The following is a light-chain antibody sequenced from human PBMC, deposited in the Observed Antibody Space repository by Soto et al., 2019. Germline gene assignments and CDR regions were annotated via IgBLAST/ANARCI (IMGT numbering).Light chain of an antibody. Sequence: DIQMTQSPSTLSGSVGDRVTITCRASQTISSWLAWYQQKPGKAPKLLIYAASSLQSGVPSRFSGSGSGTAFTLTISRLEPEDFAVYYCQQYGRSPWTFGQGTKVDI. V-gene: IGKV1-5*01. CDR1: QTISSW. J-gene: IGKJ1*01. CDR3: QQYGRSPWT. CDR2: AAS.